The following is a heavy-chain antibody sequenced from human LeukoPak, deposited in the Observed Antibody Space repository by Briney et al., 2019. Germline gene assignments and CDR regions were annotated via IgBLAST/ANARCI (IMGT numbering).Heavy chain of an antibody. CDR3: ARESKTYDGAGYYHDS. J-gene: IGHJ5*01. D-gene: IGHD3-22*01. V-gene: IGHV4-4*07. CDR1: GGSINNYY. Sequence: SETLSLTCTVSGGSINNYYWSWIRQPAGKGLEWVGRIFTTGSTDYNPSLESRVSISVDTSKNLFSLHLISVTAADTAVYYCARESKTYDGAGYYHDSWGQGALVTVSS. CDR2: IFTTGST.